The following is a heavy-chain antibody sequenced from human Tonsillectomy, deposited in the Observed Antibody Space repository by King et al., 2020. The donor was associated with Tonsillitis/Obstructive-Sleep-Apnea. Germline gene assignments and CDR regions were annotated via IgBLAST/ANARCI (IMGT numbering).Heavy chain of an antibody. CDR3: AREWPHQQQLVVWYFDL. CDR2: INHSGST. J-gene: IGHJ2*01. V-gene: IGHV4-34*01. CDR1: GGSFSGYY. D-gene: IGHD6-13*01. Sequence: VQLQQWGAGLLKPSETLSLTCAVYGGSFSGYYWSWIRQPPGKGLDWIGEINHSGSTNYNPSLKSRVTISVDTSKNQFSLKLSSVTAADTAVYYCAREWPHQQQLVVWYFDLWGRGTLVTVSS.